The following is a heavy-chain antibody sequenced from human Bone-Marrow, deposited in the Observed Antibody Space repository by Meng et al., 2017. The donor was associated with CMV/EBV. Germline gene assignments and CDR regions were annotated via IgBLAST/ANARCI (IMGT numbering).Heavy chain of an antibody. CDR1: GFTFSRYT. D-gene: IGHD6-19*01. V-gene: IGHV3-30*04. J-gene: IGHJ5*02. Sequence: GGSLRLSCAASGFTFSRYTMTWVRQAPGKGLEWVAVISYDVSNKYYADSVKGRFTISRDNSKNTLYLQMNSLRAEDTAVYYCARDPNAVLAVAGTGGWFDPWGQGTLVTVSS. CDR2: ISYDVSNK. CDR3: ARDPNAVLAVAGTGGWFDP.